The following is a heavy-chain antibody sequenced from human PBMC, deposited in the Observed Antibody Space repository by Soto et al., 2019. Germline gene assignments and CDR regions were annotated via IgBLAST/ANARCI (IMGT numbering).Heavy chain of an antibody. CDR2: IIPIFGTA. CDR3: PRGRFLQGGKVWNFDL. D-gene: IGHD2-15*01. CDR1: GGTFSSYA. J-gene: IGHJ2*01. Sequence: QVQLVQSGAEVKKPGSSVKVSCKASGGTFSSYAISWVRQAPGQGLEWMGGIIPIFGTANYAQKFQGRVTITADESTSTAYMDLSSLRSEDTAVSYCPRGRFLQGGKVWNFDLWGRGTLVTVSS. V-gene: IGHV1-69*01.